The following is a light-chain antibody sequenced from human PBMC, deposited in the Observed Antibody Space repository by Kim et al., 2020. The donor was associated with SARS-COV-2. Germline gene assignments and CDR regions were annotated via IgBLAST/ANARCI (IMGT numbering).Light chain of an antibody. Sequence: QRVTISCSGSSSNIGSNYVYWYQQLPGTAPKLLIYRNNQRPSGVPDRFSGSKSGTSASLVISGLRSEDEADYYCAAWDDSLSGLYVFGTGTKVTVL. CDR3: AAWDDSLSGLYV. V-gene: IGLV1-47*01. CDR2: RNN. CDR1: SSNIGSNY. J-gene: IGLJ1*01.